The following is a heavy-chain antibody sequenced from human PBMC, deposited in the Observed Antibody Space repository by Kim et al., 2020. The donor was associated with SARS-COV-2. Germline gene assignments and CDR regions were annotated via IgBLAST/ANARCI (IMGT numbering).Heavy chain of an antibody. CDR2: IYPGDSDT. Sequence: GESLKISCKGSGYSFTSYWIGWVRQMPRKGLEWMGIIYPGDSDTRYSPSFQGQVTISADKSISTAYLQWSSLKASDTAMYYCARPSERYSYGYSVAFDIWGQGTMVTVSS. D-gene: IGHD5-18*01. CDR1: GYSFTSYW. V-gene: IGHV5-51*01. J-gene: IGHJ3*02. CDR3: ARPSERYSYGYSVAFDI.